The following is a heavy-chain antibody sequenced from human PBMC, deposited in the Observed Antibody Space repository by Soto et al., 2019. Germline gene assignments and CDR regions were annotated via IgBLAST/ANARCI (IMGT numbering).Heavy chain of an antibody. CDR1: GGPLSCFS. D-gene: IGHD3-10*01. V-gene: IGHV4-34*12. CDR3: ARSGGKAAKYNWYDP. CDR2: IIHGVTT. Sequence: PSLTLSLTCALDGGPLSCFSWTYIRQSPGKGLEWIGQIIHGVTTRYNQSRQSRVTISVDTSKSHCSLRLSCVTAADTAVYYCARSGGKAAKYNWYDPCGKRSRVTVSS. J-gene: IGHJ5*02.